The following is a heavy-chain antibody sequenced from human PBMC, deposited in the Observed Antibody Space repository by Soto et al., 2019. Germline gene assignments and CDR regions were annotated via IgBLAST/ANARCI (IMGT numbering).Heavy chain of an antibody. D-gene: IGHD2-2*01. CDR2: IYPGDSDT. CDR1: GYSFTSYW. Sequence: PGESLKISCKGSGYSFTSYWIGWVRQMPGKGLEWMGIIYPGDSDTRYSPSFQGQVTISADKSISTAYLQWSSLKASDTAMYYCASFGSGYCSSTSCYQFDYWGQGTLVTVSS. CDR3: ASFGSGYCSSTSCYQFDY. J-gene: IGHJ4*02. V-gene: IGHV5-51*01.